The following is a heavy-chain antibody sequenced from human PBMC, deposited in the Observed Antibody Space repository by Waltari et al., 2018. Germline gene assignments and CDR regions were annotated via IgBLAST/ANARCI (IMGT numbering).Heavy chain of an antibody. V-gene: IGHV1-24*01. J-gene: IGHJ4*02. D-gene: IGHD1-26*01. Sequence: QVQLVQSGAEVKKPGASVKVSCKVSGYTLTELSMHWVRQAPGKGVVWMGVFEPEEGEKIYAKNVQGRGTMTEETSKDTSYMELSSLRSEDTAVYYCATEGGKGVGATGPGWGQGTLVTVSS. CDR3: ATEGGKGVGATGPG. CDR1: GYTLTELS. CDR2: FEPEEGEK.